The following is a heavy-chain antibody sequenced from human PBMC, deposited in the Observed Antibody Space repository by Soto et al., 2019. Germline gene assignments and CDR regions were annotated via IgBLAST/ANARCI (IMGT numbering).Heavy chain of an antibody. D-gene: IGHD3-10*01. Sequence: QVQLVQSGAEMKKPGSSVKLSCQSSGGTFNTYAMNWVRQAPGQGPEWMGDISPMFDAANYAPKFQGRVTITADESTGTSYMQLSSLTSEDTALYFCAREVQVHTPAFVYWGQGTLVTVSS. V-gene: IGHV1-69*19. CDR2: ISPMFDAA. CDR3: AREVQVHTPAFVY. J-gene: IGHJ4*02. CDR1: GGTFNTYA.